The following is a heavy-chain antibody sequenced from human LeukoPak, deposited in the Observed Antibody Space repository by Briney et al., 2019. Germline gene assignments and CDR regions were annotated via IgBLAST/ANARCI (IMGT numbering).Heavy chain of an antibody. CDR3: ARAPWTAPYYYDSSGYQPPHY. V-gene: IGHV3-21*01. D-gene: IGHD3-22*01. CDR1: GFTFSSYS. J-gene: IGHJ4*02. CDR2: ISSSSSYI. Sequence: GGSLRLSCAASGFTFSSYSMNWVRQAPGKGLEWLSSISSSSSYIYYADSVKGRFTISRDNAKNSLYLQMNSLRAEDTAVYYCARAPWTAPYYYDSSGYQPPHYWGQGTLVTVSS.